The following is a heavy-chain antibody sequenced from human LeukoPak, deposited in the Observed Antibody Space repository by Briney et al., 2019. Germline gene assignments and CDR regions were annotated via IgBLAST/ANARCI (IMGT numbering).Heavy chain of an antibody. CDR1: GFTFDDYA. Sequence: PGRSLRLSCAASGFTFDDYAMHWVRQAPGKGLEWVSGISWNSGSIGYADSVKGRFTISRDNAKNSLYLQMNSLRAEDTAVYYCARDPYSGSYSAYYYYYMDVWGKGTTVTVSS. CDR3: ARDPYSGSYSAYYYYYMDV. D-gene: IGHD1-26*01. V-gene: IGHV3-9*01. J-gene: IGHJ6*03. CDR2: ISWNSGSI.